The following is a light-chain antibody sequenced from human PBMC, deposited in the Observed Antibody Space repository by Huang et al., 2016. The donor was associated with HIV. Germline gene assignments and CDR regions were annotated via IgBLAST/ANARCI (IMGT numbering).Light chain of an antibody. CDR2: AAS. CDR1: QSFSSS. J-gene: IGKJ2*01. CDR3: QQSDSTPYT. Sequence: DIQMTQSPSSLSASVGDRVTISCRSSQSFSSSLNWYQQRPGKAPKLLIYAASSLQSGVPSRFSDSGSGTDFSLTINSLQPEDFATYYCQQSDSTPYTFGQGTKLEIK. V-gene: IGKV1-39*01.